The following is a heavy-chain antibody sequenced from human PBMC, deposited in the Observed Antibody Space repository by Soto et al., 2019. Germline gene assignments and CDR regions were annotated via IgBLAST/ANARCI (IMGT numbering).Heavy chain of an antibody. V-gene: IGHV4-31*03. CDR2: IYYSGST. J-gene: IGHJ4*02. Sequence: QVQLQESGPGLVKPSQTLSLTCTVSGGSISSGGYYWSWIRQHPGKGLEWIGYIYYSGSTYYNPSLMSRVTITVDTSNNQFSLKLSSVTAADTAVYYCARSSRSTVTTVDYWGQGTLVTVS. CDR1: GGSISSGGYY. D-gene: IGHD4-17*01. CDR3: ARSSRSTVTTVDY.